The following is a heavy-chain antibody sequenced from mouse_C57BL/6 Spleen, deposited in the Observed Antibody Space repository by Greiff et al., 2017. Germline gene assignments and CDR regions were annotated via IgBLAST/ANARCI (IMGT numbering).Heavy chain of an antibody. CDR1: GFTFSDYG. CDR3: ARPNYGSFFDY. CDR2: ISSGSSTI. J-gene: IGHJ2*01. Sequence: DVMLVESGGGLVKPGGSLKLSCAASGFTFSDYGMHWVRQAPEKGLEWVAYISSGSSTIYYADTVKGRFTISRDNAKNTLFLQMTSLRAEDTAMYYCARPNYGSFFDYWGQGTTLTVSS. V-gene: IGHV5-17*01. D-gene: IGHD1-1*01.